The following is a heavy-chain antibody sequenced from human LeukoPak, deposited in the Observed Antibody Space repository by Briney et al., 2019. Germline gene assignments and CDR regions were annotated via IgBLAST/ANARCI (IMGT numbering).Heavy chain of an antibody. V-gene: IGHV1-2*02. CDR2: INPNSGGT. CDR1: GGTFSSYA. CDR3: AGYDSSGYYYAG. Sequence: ASVKVSCKASGGTFSSYAISWVRQAPGQGLEWMGWINPNSGGTNYAQKFQGRVTMTRDTSISTAYMELSRLRSDDTAVYYCAGYDSSGYYYAGWGQGTLVTVSS. J-gene: IGHJ4*02. D-gene: IGHD3-22*01.